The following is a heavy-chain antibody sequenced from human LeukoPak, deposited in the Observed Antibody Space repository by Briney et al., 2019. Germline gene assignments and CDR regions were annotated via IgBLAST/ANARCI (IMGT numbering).Heavy chain of an antibody. CDR3: ASPQHMRVVRGVNYYMDA. V-gene: IGHV1-69*05. CDR1: GGTFSSYA. CDR2: IIPIFGTA. J-gene: IGHJ6*03. D-gene: IGHD3-10*01. Sequence: SVKVSCKASGGTFSSYAISWVRQAPGQGLEWMGGIIPIFGTANYAQKFQGRVTITTDESTSTAYMELSSLRSEDTAVYYCASPQHMRVVRGVNYYMDAWGKGTTVTVSS.